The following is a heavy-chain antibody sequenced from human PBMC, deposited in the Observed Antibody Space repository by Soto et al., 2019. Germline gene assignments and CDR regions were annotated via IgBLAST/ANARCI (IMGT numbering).Heavy chain of an antibody. CDR2: ITGSGGST. CDR3: AKGTSRTTTVSWFDP. D-gene: IGHD4-4*01. V-gene: IGHV3-23*01. Sequence: PGGSLRLSCAASGFTFSSYAMSWVRPAPGKGLEWVAAITGSGGSTYYADSVKGRFTISRDNSKNTLYLQMNSLRAEDTAVYYCAKGTSRTTTVSWFDPWGQGTLVTVSS. CDR1: GFTFSSYA. J-gene: IGHJ5*02.